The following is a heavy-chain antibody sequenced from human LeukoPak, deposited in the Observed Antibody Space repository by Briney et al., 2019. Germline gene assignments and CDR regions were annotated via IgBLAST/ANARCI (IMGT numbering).Heavy chain of an antibody. D-gene: IGHD3-9*01. CDR1: GYTFTGYY. V-gene: IGHV1-18*04. CDR2: ISGYNGKT. Sequence: GASVKVSCKASGYTFTGYYMHWVRQAPGQGLEWMGWISGYNGKTKYAQKLQGRVTMTTDTSTSTAYMELRSLRSDDTAVYYCARPVYDILTGYADAFDIWGQGTMVTVSS. CDR3: ARPVYDILTGYADAFDI. J-gene: IGHJ3*02.